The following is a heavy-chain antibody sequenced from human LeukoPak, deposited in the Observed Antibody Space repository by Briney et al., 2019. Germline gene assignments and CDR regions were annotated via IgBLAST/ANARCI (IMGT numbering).Heavy chain of an antibody. CDR3: ARVIIAATGIDY. Sequence: GGSLRLSCATAGFTFSSHWMHWVRQGPGKGLVWVSRINTDGSTTSYADSVKGRFTISRDNARNTLYPQMNSLRAEDTAVYYCARVIIAATGIDYWGQGTLVTVSS. CDR1: GFTFSSHW. J-gene: IGHJ4*02. D-gene: IGHD6-13*01. CDR2: INTDGSTT. V-gene: IGHV3-74*01.